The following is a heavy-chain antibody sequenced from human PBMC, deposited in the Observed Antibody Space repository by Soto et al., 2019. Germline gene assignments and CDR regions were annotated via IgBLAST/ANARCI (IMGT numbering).Heavy chain of an antibody. CDR2: IKTDGSST. CDR3: ARDYDSIYDY. CDR1: GFTFSSYW. J-gene: IGHJ4*02. V-gene: IGHV3-74*01. D-gene: IGHD3-3*01. Sequence: PGGALRLSCAASGFTFSSYWMHWVRQTPGKGLVWVSLIKTDGSSTSYADSVKGRFTISRDNAKNTLYLQMNSLRAEDTAVYYCARDYDSIYDYWGQGTLVTVSS.